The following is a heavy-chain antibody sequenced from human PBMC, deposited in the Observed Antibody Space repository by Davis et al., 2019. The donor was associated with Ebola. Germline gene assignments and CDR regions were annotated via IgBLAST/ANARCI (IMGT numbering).Heavy chain of an antibody. CDR1: GYTFTGHQ. D-gene: IGHD5-18*01. Sequence: ASVKVSCKASGYTFTGHQMHWVRQAPGQGLEWMGWIYPDTGGTSYAEKLQGRVTMTRDTSISTSYMELTGLGSDDTAVYYCTRDSSGYNYDWGQGTLVTVSS. CDR3: TRDSSGYNYD. J-gene: IGHJ4*02. CDR2: IYPDTGGT. V-gene: IGHV1-2*02.